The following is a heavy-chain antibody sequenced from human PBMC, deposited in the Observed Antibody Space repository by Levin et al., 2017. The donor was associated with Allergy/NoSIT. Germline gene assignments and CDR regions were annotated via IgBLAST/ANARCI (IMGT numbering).Heavy chain of an antibody. D-gene: IGHD2-15*01. J-gene: IGHJ6*03. CDR3: ARGARGYCSGGSCYPNNYYYDYYMDV. CDR1: GGSFSGYY. V-gene: IGHV4-34*01. CDR2: INHSGST. Sequence: SETLSLTCAVYGGSFSGYYWSWIRQPPGKGLEWIGEINHSGSTNYNPSLKSRVTISVDTSKNQFSLKLSSVTAADTAVYYCARGARGYCSGGSCYPNNYYYDYYMDVWGKGTTVTVSS.